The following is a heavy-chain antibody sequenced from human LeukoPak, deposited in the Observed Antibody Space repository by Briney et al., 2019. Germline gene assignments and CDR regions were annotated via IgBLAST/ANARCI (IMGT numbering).Heavy chain of an antibody. CDR1: GFTVSSNY. V-gene: IGHV3-53*01. J-gene: IGHJ6*03. Sequence: GGSLRLSCAASGFTVSSNYMSWVRQAPGKGLEWVSVIYSGGSTYYADSVKGRFTISRDNSKSTLSLQMNSLRAEDTAVYYCARIYYYYYMDVWGKGTTVTVSS. CDR3: ARIYYYYYMDV. CDR2: IYSGGST.